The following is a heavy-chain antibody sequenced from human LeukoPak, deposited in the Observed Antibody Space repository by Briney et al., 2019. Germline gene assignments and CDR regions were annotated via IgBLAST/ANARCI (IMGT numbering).Heavy chain of an antibody. Sequence: ASVKVSCKASGYIFISHYMHWVRQAPGQGLEWMGIINPSGGSTSYAQKFQGRVTMTRDTSTSTVYMELSSLRSEDTAVYYCARGPDYGDYYLNWFDPWGQGTLVTVSS. CDR3: ARGPDYGDYYLNWFDP. V-gene: IGHV1-46*01. CDR1: GYIFISHY. J-gene: IGHJ5*02. CDR2: INPSGGST. D-gene: IGHD4-17*01.